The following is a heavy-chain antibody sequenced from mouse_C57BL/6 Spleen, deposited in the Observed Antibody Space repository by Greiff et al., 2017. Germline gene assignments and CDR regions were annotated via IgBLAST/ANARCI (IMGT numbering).Heavy chain of an antibody. D-gene: IGHD1-1*01. CDR3: ASHYGSSYY. Sequence: QVQLQQPGAELVKPGASVKLSCKASGYTFTSYWMHWVKQRPGQGLEWIGMIHPNSGSTNYNEKFKSKATLTVAKSSSTTYMQLSSLTSEDSAVYYCASHYGSSYYWGQGTTLTVSS. V-gene: IGHV1-64*01. CDR2: IHPNSGST. CDR1: GYTFTSYW. J-gene: IGHJ2*01.